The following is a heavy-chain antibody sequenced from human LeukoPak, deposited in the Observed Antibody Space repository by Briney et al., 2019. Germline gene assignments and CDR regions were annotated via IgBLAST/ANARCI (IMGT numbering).Heavy chain of an antibody. V-gene: IGHV4-38-2*02. D-gene: IGHD3-16*01. CDR2: IYHSGST. Sequence: SETLSLTCTVSGVSISGNYWSWIRQPPGKGLEWIGSIYHSGSTHYNSSLKSRVTISVDTSKNQLSLKLSSVTAADTAIYYCARGVGLTQGGAFDYWGQGTLVTVSS. CDR1: GVSISGNY. J-gene: IGHJ4*02. CDR3: ARGVGLTQGGAFDY.